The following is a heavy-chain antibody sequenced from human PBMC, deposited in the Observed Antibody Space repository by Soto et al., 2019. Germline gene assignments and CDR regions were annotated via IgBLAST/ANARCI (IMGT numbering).Heavy chain of an antibody. CDR1: GYTFTGYY. V-gene: IGHV1-2*04. CDR3: ARDGTYYYDSSGYYYGMDV. CDR2: INPNSGGT. Sequence: ASVKVSCKASGYTFTGYYMHWVRQAPGQGLEWMGWINPNSGGTNYAQKFQGWVTMTRDTSISTAYMELSRLRSDDTAVYYCARDGTYYYDSSGYYYGMDVWGQGTTVTVSS. D-gene: IGHD3-22*01. J-gene: IGHJ6*02.